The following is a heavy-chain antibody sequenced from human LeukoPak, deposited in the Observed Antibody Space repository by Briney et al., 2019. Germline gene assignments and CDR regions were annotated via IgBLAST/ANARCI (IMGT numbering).Heavy chain of an antibody. CDR1: GYTFTSYG. Sequence: ASVKFSCKASGYTFTSYGISWVPQAPGQGLEWMGWISAYNGNTNYAQKLQGRVTMTTDTSTSTAYMELRSLRSDDTAVYYCARDNSYDSSGYYGYWGQGTLVTVSS. CDR3: ARDNSYDSSGYYGY. J-gene: IGHJ4*02. D-gene: IGHD3-22*01. V-gene: IGHV1-18*01. CDR2: ISAYNGNT.